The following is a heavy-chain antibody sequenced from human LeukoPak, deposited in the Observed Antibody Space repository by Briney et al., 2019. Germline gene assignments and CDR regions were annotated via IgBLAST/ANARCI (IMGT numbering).Heavy chain of an antibody. CDR3: ATTNDGGGYQWGDFFDF. Sequence: SVKVSCKATGGTSNSHAISWVRQAPGQGLEWMGRIIPNLGTTNRAQNFQDRVTLTADKSTNTAYMELTSLTSGDTAVYYCATTNDGGGYQWGDFFDFWGQGTLVTVSS. V-gene: IGHV1-69*04. CDR1: GGTSNSHA. J-gene: IGHJ4*02. CDR2: IIPNLGTT. D-gene: IGHD3-22*01.